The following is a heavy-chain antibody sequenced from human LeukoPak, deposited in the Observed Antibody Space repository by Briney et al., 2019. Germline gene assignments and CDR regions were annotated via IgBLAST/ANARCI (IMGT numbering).Heavy chain of an antibody. CDR2: ISNNGGYT. D-gene: IGHD2-2*01. V-gene: IGHV3-23*01. CDR1: GFTFSSSA. J-gene: IGHJ6*02. CDR3: ARDPSYCSSTNCYVGSPLYYYYPMDV. Sequence: GGSLRLSCAASGFTFSSSAMSWVRQAPGKGLEWVSAISNNGGYTYYADSVQGRFSISRDNSENTLYLQMNSLRAEDTAVYYCARDPSYCSSTNCYVGSPLYYYYPMDVWGQGTTVTVSS.